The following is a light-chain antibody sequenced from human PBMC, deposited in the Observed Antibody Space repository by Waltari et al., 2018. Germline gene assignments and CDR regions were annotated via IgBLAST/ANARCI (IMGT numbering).Light chain of an antibody. Sequence: QSALTQPASVSGSPGQSTTISCTGSNSDVGGYNFVSWYQQHPGKAPKLMIYDVSNRPSGVSNRFSGSKSGNTASLTISGLQPEDAADYYCNSYSTSSTFVFGTGTRVTVL. V-gene: IGLV2-14*01. CDR1: NSDVGGYNF. CDR3: NSYSTSSTFV. J-gene: IGLJ1*01. CDR2: DVS.